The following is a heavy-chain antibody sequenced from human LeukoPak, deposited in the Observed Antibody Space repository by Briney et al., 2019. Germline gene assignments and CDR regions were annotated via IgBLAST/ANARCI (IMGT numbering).Heavy chain of an antibody. CDR1: GFTVSSNY. CDR2: IYSGGST. CDR3: ARGTNRAFDI. Sequence: GGSLRLSCAASGFTVSSNYMTWVRQAPGKGLEWVSVIYSGGSTYYSDSVTGRFTISRDNSKNTLYLQMNSLRVEDTAVYYCARGTNRAFDIWGQGTMVTVSS. V-gene: IGHV3-53*01. J-gene: IGHJ3*02. D-gene: IGHD1-1*01.